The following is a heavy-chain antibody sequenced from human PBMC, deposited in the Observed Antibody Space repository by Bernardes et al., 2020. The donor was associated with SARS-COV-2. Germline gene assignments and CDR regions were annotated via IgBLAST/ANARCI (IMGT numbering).Heavy chain of an antibody. CDR2: IYNSGRT. CDR1: GYSISSGYY. CDR3: ARGAYIWNYATGNNWFDP. Sequence: SETLSLTCAVSGYSISSGYYWGWIRQPPGKGLEWIGSIYNSGRTYYNPSLKRRVTISVDTSKNQFSLKVNSVTAADTAIYYCARGAYIWNYATGNNWFDPWGLGTLVTVSS. J-gene: IGHJ5*02. V-gene: IGHV4-38-2*01. D-gene: IGHD3-16*01.